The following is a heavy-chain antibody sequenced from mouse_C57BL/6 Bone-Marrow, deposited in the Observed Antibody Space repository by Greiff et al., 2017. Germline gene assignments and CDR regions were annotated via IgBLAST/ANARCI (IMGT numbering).Heavy chain of an antibody. D-gene: IGHD1-1*02. CDR2: ISSGSSTI. V-gene: IGHV5-17*01. J-gene: IGHJ2*01. Sequence: EVKLVESGGGLVKPGGSLKLSCAASGFTFSDYGMHWVRQAPEKGLEWVAYISSGSSTIYYADTVKGRFTISRDNAKNTLFLQMTSLRSEDTAMYYCARGSYGEEDYFYYWGQGTTLTVSS. CDR3: ARGSYGEEDYFYY. CDR1: GFTFSDYG.